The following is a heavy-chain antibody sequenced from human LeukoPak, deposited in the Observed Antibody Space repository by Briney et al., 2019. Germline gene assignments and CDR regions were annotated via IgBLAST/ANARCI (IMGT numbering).Heavy chain of an antibody. CDR1: GFTFSSYA. V-gene: IGHV3-23*01. CDR3: ARSHYYDSSGYYYLFDY. D-gene: IGHD3-22*01. J-gene: IGHJ4*02. Sequence: GGSLRLSCAASGFTFSSYAMSWVRQAPGKGLEWVSAISGSGGSTYYADSVKGRFTISRDNSKNTLYLQMNSLRAEDTAVYYCARSHYYDSSGYYYLFDYWGQGTLVTVSS. CDR2: ISGSGGST.